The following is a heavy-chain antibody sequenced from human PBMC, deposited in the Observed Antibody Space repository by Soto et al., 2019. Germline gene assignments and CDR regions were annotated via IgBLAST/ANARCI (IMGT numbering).Heavy chain of an antibody. CDR2: IYYSGST. V-gene: IGHV4-59*08. Sequence: QVQLQESAPGLVKPSETLSLTCTVSGGSISSYYWSWIRQPPGKGLEWIGYIYYSGSTNYNPSLKSRVTISVDTSKNQFSLKLSSVTAADTAVYYCARGDYDYIWGSYRSENWYFDLWGRGTLVTVSS. J-gene: IGHJ2*01. CDR3: ARGDYDYIWGSYRSENWYFDL. D-gene: IGHD3-16*02. CDR1: GGSISSYY.